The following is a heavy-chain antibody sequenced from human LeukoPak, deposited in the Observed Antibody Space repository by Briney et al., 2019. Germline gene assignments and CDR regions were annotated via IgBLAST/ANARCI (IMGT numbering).Heavy chain of an antibody. CDR3: ARGRASYDFWSGYLFDY. J-gene: IGHJ4*02. CDR2: INHSGST. V-gene: IGHV4-34*01. D-gene: IGHD3-3*01. Sequence: SETLSLTCAVYGGPFSGYYWSWIRQSPGKGLEWIGEINHSGSTNYNPSLKSRVTISVDTSKNQFSLKLSSVTAADTAVYYCARGRASYDFWSGYLFDYWGQGTLVTVSS. CDR1: GGPFSGYY.